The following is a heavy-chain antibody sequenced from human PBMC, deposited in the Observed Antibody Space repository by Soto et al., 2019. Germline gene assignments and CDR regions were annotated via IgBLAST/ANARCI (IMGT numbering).Heavy chain of an antibody. CDR2: INHSGST. J-gene: IGHJ4*02. V-gene: IGHV4-34*01. D-gene: IGHD3-22*01. Sequence: SETLSLTCAVYGGSFSGYYWSWIRQPPGKGLEWIGEINHSGSTNYNPSLKSRVTISVDTSKNQFSLKLSSVTAADTAVYYCARGIVVVIGDYFDYWGQGTLVTVSS. CDR1: GGSFSGYY. CDR3: ARGIVVVIGDYFDY.